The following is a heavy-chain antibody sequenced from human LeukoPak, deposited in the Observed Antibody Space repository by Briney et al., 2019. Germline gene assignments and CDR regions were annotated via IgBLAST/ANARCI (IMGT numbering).Heavy chain of an antibody. D-gene: IGHD3-22*01. CDR2: INGGGGGT. V-gene: IGHV3-23*01. CDR1: GFTFISYA. CDR3: AKDHRPYDGSDHYYMFGS. Sequence: PGGSLRLSCAASGFTFISYAMSWVRQAPGKGLEWVSSINGGGGGTYYADSVKGRFTISRDNSKNTLYLQMNSLRAEDTAIYYCAKDHRPYDGSDHYYMFGSWGQGTLVTVSS. J-gene: IGHJ5*02.